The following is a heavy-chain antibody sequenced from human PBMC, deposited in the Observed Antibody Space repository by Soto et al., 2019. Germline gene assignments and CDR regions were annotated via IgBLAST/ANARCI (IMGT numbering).Heavy chain of an antibody. Sequence: EVQLVESGGGLVKPGGSLRLSCAASGFTFSSYNMNWVRQAPGKGLEWVSSISSSSSYIYYADSVKGRFTISRDNAKNSLYLQMNSLTAEDTAVYYCARYSSAPYYGMDVWGQGTTVTVSS. J-gene: IGHJ6*02. D-gene: IGHD2-21*01. CDR2: ISSSSSYI. CDR1: GFTFSSYN. V-gene: IGHV3-21*01. CDR3: ARYSSAPYYGMDV.